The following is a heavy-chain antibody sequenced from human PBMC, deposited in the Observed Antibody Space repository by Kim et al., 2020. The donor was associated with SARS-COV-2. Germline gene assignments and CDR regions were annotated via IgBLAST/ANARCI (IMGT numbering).Heavy chain of an antibody. CDR2: ISAYNGNT. V-gene: IGHV1-18*04. D-gene: IGHD3-9*01. CDR3: ARYTRAFLTGYYIPWFDP. J-gene: IGHJ5*02. Sequence: ASVKVSCKASGYTFTSYGISWVRQAPGQGLEWMGWISAYNGNTNYAQKLQGRVTMTTDTSTSTAYMELRSLRSDDTAVYYCARYTRAFLTGYYIPWFDPWGQGTLVTVSS. CDR1: GYTFTSYG.